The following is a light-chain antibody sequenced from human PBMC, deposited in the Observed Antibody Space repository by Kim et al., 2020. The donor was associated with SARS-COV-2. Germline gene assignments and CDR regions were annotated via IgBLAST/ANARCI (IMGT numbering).Light chain of an antibody. J-gene: IGKJ1*01. CDR3: QQYGTSPWT. CDR1: QSVSSSF. V-gene: IGKV3-20*01. Sequence: SPGESSTFSCRASQSVSSSFLTWYQQKVGQAPWVLIYGASNRAAGIPDRFSGSGSGTDFTLTISRLEPEDFAVYYCQQYGTSPWTFGQGTKVDIK. CDR2: GAS.